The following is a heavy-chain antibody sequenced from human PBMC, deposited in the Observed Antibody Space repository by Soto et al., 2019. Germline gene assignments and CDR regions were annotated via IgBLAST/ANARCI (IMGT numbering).Heavy chain of an antibody. V-gene: IGHV3-33*05. D-gene: IGHD3-16*01. J-gene: IGHJ1*01. CDR3: ARWGTTGGLDV. CDR2: TSYDGSDK. CDR1: GFTFRSYV. Sequence: QVQLVESGGGVVQPGSSLRVSCVGSGFTFRSYVIHWVRQAPGKGLEWVALTSYDGSDKYYDDSVRGRFTISRDNSRNTVDFQMDSLRLEDTALYYCARWGTTGGLDVWGQGTLVSVS.